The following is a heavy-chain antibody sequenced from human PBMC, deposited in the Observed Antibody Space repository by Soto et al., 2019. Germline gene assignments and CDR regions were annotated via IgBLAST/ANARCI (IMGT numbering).Heavy chain of an antibody. CDR2: ISGSGGST. CDR1: GFTFSSYA. CDR3: AKDPCSGGSCYPSTFDY. V-gene: IGHV3-23*01. D-gene: IGHD2-15*01. J-gene: IGHJ4*02. Sequence: PGGSLRLSCAASGFTFSSYAMSWVRQAPGKGLEWVSAISGSGGSTYYADSVKGRFTISRDNSKNTLYLQMNSLRAEDTAVYYCAKDPCSGGSCYPSTFDYWGQGALVTVSS.